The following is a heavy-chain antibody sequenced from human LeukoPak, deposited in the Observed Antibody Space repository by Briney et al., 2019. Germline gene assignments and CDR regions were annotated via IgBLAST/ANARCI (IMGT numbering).Heavy chain of an antibody. CDR3: ARGPWSRLRRPFDP. D-gene: IGHD4-17*01. J-gene: IGHJ5*02. V-gene: IGHV4-38-2*02. Sequence: EPSETLSLTCTVSGYSISSGYYWGWIRQPPGKGLEWIGSIYHSGSTYYNPSLKSRVTISVDTSKNQFSLKLSSVTAADTAVYYCARGPWSRLRRPFDPWGQGTLVTVSS. CDR1: GYSISSGYY. CDR2: IYHSGST.